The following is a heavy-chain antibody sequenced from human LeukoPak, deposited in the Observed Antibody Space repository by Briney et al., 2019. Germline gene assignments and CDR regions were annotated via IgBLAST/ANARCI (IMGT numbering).Heavy chain of an antibody. CDR2: INPSGGST. CDR3: ARDWNYEYYYDSSGYYSDY. Sequence: ASVKVSCKASGYTFTSYYMHWVRQAPGQGLEWMGIINPSGGSTSYAQKFQGRVTMTRDTSTSTVYMELSSLRSEDTAVYYRARDWNYEYYYDSSGYYSDYWGQGTLVTVSS. CDR1: GYTFTSYY. V-gene: IGHV1-46*01. D-gene: IGHD3-22*01. J-gene: IGHJ4*02.